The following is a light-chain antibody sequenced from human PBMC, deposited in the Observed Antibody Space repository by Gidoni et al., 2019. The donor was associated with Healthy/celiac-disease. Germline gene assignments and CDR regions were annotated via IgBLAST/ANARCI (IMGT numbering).Light chain of an antibody. V-gene: IGKV3-15*01. CDR1: QSVSSN. Sequence: IVMTQSPATLSVSPGERAALSCRASQSVSSNLAWYQQKPYGASTRATGIPARFSGSGSGTEFTLTISSLQSEDFGVYYCKQYNNWPPLTFGGGTKVEIK. CDR2: GAS. J-gene: IGKJ4*01. CDR3: KQYNNWPPLT.